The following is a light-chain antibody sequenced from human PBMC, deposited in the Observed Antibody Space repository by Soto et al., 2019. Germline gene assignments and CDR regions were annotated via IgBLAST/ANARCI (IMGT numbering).Light chain of an antibody. CDR3: QQYFDVPFT. V-gene: IGKV3-20*01. J-gene: IGKJ4*01. CDR1: QNVSRNF. Sequence: EIVLTQSPCTLSLSPGERVTLSCRASQNVSRNFLAWYQQKPGQAPRLLIYGASYRATGVPDRFSGSGSGTDFTLTISSLEAEDVAFYWCQQYFDVPFTCGGGTKGDIK. CDR2: GAS.